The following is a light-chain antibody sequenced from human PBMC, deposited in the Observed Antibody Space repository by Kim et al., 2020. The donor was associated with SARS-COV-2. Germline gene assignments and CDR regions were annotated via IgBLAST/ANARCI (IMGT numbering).Light chain of an antibody. V-gene: IGLV3-21*03. Sequence: SYELTQPPSVSVAPGKTARIICGGDNIGSRNVHWYQQKPGQAPVVVVYDDIDRPAGIPERFSGSNSGNTATLTISRVDAGDEADYSCQVWDSGSDHVVFGGGTQLTVL. CDR1: NIGSRN. J-gene: IGLJ2*01. CDR2: DDI. CDR3: QVWDSGSDHVV.